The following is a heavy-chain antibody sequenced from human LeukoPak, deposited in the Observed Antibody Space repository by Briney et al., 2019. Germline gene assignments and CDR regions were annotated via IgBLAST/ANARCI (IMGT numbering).Heavy chain of an antibody. CDR3: ARGFGSSYYSGAFDI. D-gene: IGHD6-13*01. V-gene: IGHV4-34*01. CDR1: GGSFSGYY. Sequence: SETLSLTCAVYGGSFSGYYWSWIRQPPGKGLEWIGEINHSGSTNYNPSLKSRVTISVDTSKNQFSLQLSSVTPEDTAIYFCARGFGSSYYSGAFDIWGQGTMVTVSS. J-gene: IGHJ3*02. CDR2: INHSGST.